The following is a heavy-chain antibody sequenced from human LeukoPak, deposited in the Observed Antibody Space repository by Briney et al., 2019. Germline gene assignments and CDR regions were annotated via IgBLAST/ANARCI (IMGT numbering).Heavy chain of an antibody. Sequence: ASVKVSRKASGYTFTSYGITWVRQAPGQGLEWMGWISPYSGGTNYAQKFQGRVTMTRDTSISTAYMELSRLRSDDTAVYYCALMDVWGQGTTVTVSS. J-gene: IGHJ6*02. CDR2: ISPYSGGT. CDR3: ALMDV. V-gene: IGHV1-2*02. CDR1: GYTFTSYG.